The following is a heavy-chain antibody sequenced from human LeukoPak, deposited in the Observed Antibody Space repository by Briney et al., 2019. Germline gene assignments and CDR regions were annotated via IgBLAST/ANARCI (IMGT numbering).Heavy chain of an antibody. D-gene: IGHD3/OR15-3a*01. CDR3: ARQTGSGLFILP. Sequence: SETLSLTCTVSGVSISSSNSYWGWIRQPPGKGLEWIWSIYYSGNTYYNASLKSQVSISIDTSKNQFSLKLTSVTAAGTAVYYCARQTGSGLFILPGGQGTLVTVSS. CDR1: GVSISSSNSY. CDR2: IYYSGNT. V-gene: IGHV4-39*01. J-gene: IGHJ4*02.